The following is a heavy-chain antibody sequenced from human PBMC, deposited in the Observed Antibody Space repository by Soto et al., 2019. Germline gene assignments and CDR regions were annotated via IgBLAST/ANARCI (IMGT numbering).Heavy chain of an antibody. D-gene: IGHD2-15*01. CDR2: ISYDGSNK. CDR1: GFTFSSYG. V-gene: IGHV3-30*18. J-gene: IGHJ4*02. CDR3: AKLVGGPGRVFDY. Sequence: QVQLVESGGGVVQPGRSLRLSCAASGFTFSSYGMHWVRQAPGKGLEWVAVISYDGSNKYYADSVKGRVTISRDNSKNTLYLQMNSLRAEDTAVYYCAKLVGGPGRVFDYWGQGTLVTVSS.